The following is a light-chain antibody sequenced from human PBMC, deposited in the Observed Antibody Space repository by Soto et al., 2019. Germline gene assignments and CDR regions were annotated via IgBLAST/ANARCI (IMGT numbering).Light chain of an antibody. CDR3: QSYDSSLSGHVV. V-gene: IGLV1-40*01. J-gene: IGLJ2*01. CDR1: SSNIGAGYD. CDR2: GNS. Sequence: QSVLTQPPSVSVAPGQRVTISCTGSSSNIGAGYDVHWYQQLPGTAPKLLIYGNSNRPSGVPDRFSGSKSGTSASLAITGIQAEDEADYYCQSYDSSLSGHVVFGGGTKLTVL.